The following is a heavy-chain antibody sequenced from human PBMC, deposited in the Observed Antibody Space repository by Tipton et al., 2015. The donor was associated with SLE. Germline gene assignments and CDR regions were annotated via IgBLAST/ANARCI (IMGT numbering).Heavy chain of an antibody. CDR2: ISYSGSS. J-gene: IGHJ4*02. CDR1: GASLWDYY. CDR3: ARWLIWDSGSRSFDY. D-gene: IGHD3/OR15-3a*01. V-gene: IGHV4-39*07. Sequence: GLVKPSETLSLTYAVSGASLWDYYWTWIRQPPGKGLEWIGSISYSGSSYYNPSLKSRVSVSLDTSKNQFSLKLSSLTAADTAMYYCARWLIWDSGSRSFDYWGQGILVPVSS.